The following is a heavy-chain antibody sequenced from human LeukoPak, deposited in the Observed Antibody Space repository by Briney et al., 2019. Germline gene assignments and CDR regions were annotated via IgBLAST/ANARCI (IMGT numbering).Heavy chain of an antibody. J-gene: IGHJ4*02. CDR2: INHSGST. CDR3: ARGDYYDSSGYYWYDY. D-gene: IGHD3-22*01. Sequence: SEALSLTCAVYGGSFSGYYWSWIRQPPGKGLGWIGEINHSGSTNYNPSLKSRVTISADTSKNQFSLKLSSVTAADTAVYYCARGDYYDSSGYYWYDYWGQGTLVTVSS. V-gene: IGHV4-34*01. CDR1: GGSFSGYY.